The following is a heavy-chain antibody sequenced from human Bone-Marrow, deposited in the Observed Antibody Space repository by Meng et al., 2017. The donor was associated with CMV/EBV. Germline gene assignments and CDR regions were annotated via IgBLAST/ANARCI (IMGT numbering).Heavy chain of an antibody. CDR3: AKESKYSSGWPGGMDV. CDR2: ISSSSSYI. V-gene: IGHV3-21*01. Sequence: GGSLRLSCAASGFTFSSYSMNWVRQAPGKGLEWVSSISSSSSYIYYADSVKGRFTISRDNAKNSLYLQMNSLRAEDTAVYYCAKESKYSSGWPGGMDVWGQGTTVTVSS. D-gene: IGHD6-19*01. CDR1: GFTFSSYS. J-gene: IGHJ6*02.